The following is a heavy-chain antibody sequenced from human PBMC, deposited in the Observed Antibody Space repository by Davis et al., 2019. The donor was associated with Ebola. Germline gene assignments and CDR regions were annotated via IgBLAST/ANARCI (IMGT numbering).Heavy chain of an antibody. CDR3: ARGPGVPAARVDYYYMDV. CDR2: IYYSGST. Sequence: PSETLSLTCTVSGGSISSYYWSWIRQSPGKGLEWIGYIYYSGSTNYNPSLKSRVTISVDTSKNQFSLKLSSVTAADTAVYYCARGPGVPAARVDYYYMDVWGKGTTVTVSS. CDR1: GGSISSYY. D-gene: IGHD2-2*01. J-gene: IGHJ6*03. V-gene: IGHV4-59*12.